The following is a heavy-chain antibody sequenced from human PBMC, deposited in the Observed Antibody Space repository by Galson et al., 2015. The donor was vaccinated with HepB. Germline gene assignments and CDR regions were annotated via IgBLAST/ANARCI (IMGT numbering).Heavy chain of an antibody. D-gene: IGHD6-13*01. Sequence: SLRLSCAASGFTFSSYGMHWVRQAPGKGLEWVAVISYDGSNKYYADSVKGRFTISRDNSKNTLYLQMNSLRAEDTAVYYCAKDAYYSSSWYWYFQHWGQGTPVTVSS. CDR2: ISYDGSNK. CDR1: GFTFSSYG. J-gene: IGHJ1*01. V-gene: IGHV3-30*18. CDR3: AKDAYYSSSWYWYFQH.